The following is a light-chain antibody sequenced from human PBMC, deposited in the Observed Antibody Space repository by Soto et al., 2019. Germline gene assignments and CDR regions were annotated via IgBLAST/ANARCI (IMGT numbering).Light chain of an antibody. CDR2: DVS. J-gene: IGLJ1*01. CDR3: SSYTSSSPLDV. CDR1: SSDVGGYNY. Sequence: QSALTQPASVSGSPGQSITISCTGTSSDVGGYNYVSWYQQHPGKAPKLMIYDVSNRPSGVSNRFSGSKSGNTASLTISGLQAEDEADYYGSSYTSSSPLDVFGTGTKLTVL. V-gene: IGLV2-14*01.